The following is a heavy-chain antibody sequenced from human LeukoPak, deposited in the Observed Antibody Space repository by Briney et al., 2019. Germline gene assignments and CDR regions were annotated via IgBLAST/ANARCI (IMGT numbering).Heavy chain of an antibody. CDR2: ISFDGSNK. CDR1: GFTFSSYG. Sequence: PGRSLRLSCAASGFTFSSYGMHWVRQAPGKGLEWVAIISFDGSNKYYADSVKGRFTISRDNSKNTLYLQMNSLRAEDTAVYYCAKVASGSYPVGGDYWGQGTLVTVSS. V-gene: IGHV3-30*18. D-gene: IGHD1-26*01. CDR3: AKVASGSYPVGGDY. J-gene: IGHJ4*02.